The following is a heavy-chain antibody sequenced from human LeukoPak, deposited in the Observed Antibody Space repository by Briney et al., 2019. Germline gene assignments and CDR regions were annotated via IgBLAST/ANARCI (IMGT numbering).Heavy chain of an antibody. J-gene: IGHJ4*02. D-gene: IGHD3-22*01. V-gene: IGHV1-18*01. CDR2: ISAYSGNT. Sequence: ASVKVSCKASGYTFTSYGISWVRQAPGQGLEWMGWISAYSGNTNYAQKLQGRVTMTTDTSTSTAYMELGSLRSDDTAVYYCARGSGPYYYDSSGGDYWGQGTLVTVSS. CDR3: ARGSGPYYYDSSGGDY. CDR1: GYTFTSYG.